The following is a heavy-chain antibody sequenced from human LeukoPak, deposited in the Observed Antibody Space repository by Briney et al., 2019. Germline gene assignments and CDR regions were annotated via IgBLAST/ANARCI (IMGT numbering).Heavy chain of an antibody. J-gene: IGHJ4*02. CDR3: SKATGPNSFRYIEY. CDR1: GFTFSNYA. Sequence: GGSLRLSCGASGFTFSNYAMNWVRQVPGKGLEWLSGISRRGDTTYYTDSVKGRFTISRDNSNNKLYLQMTTLRADDTAVYYCSKATGPNSFRYIEYWGQGTLVTVSS. CDR2: ISRRGDTT. V-gene: IGHV3-23*01. D-gene: IGHD1-14*01.